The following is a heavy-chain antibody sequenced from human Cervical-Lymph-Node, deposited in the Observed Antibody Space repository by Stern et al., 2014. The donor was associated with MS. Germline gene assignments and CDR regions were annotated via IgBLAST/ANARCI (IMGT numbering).Heavy chain of an antibody. CDR1: GG. J-gene: IGHJ5*02. Sequence: QVQLVQSGADVKKPGSSLRVSCKASGGISWLRQAPGQGLEWMGGIIPFVGTANYAQNFPGRLIIIADTSTNTTYMELSSPRCADTAVYYCGRGAGDNWFDPWGQGTLVSVSS. CDR2: IIPFVGTA. CDR3: GRGAGDNWFDP. V-gene: IGHV1-69*06. D-gene: IGHD3-10*01.